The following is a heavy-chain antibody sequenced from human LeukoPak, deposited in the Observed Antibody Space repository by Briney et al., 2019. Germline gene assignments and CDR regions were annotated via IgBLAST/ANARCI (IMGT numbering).Heavy chain of an antibody. CDR3: ANRGGVVPAAIDY. V-gene: IGHV3-23*01. J-gene: IGHJ4*02. CDR2: IIGSGGST. D-gene: IGHD2-2*01. CDR1: GFNFSSYT. Sequence: QSGGSLTLSCAASGFNFSSYTMSWVRKAPGKGLEWVSAIIGSGGSTYYADSVKGRFTISRDNSKNTLYLQMNSLRAEDTAVYYSANRGGVVPAAIDYWGQGTLVTVSS.